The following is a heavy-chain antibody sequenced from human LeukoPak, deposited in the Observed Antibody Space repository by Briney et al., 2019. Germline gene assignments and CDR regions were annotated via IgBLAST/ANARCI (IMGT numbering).Heavy chain of an antibody. D-gene: IGHD3-22*01. V-gene: IGHV3-21*01. CDR2: ISSSSSYI. Sequence: PGGSLRLSCAASGFTFSSYSMNWVRQAPGKGLEWVSSISSSSSYIYCADFVEGGFTSSRDNTKNSLYLQMNSLRAEDTAVYYCARVSDSSGYYYQDYWGQGTLVTVSS. CDR1: GFTFSSYS. CDR3: ARVSDSSGYYYQDY. J-gene: IGHJ4*02.